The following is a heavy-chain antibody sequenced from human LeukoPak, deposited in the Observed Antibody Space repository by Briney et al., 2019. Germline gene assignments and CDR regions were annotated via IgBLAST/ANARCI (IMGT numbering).Heavy chain of an antibody. CDR1: GSSISTFA. Sequence: GRSLRLSCAASGSSISTFAMTWVRQAPGKGLEWVSSIAAGHYPTYTTDSVKGRFTISRDNSKNTLYLQMSNLRADDTALYYCTKDPNGDYVGAFDSWGQGTLVTVSS. D-gene: IGHD4-17*01. CDR2: IAAGHYPT. V-gene: IGHV3-23*01. J-gene: IGHJ5*01. CDR3: TKDPNGDYVGAFDS.